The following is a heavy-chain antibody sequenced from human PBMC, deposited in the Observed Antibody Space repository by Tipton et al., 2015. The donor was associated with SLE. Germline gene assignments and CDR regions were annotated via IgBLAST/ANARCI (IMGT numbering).Heavy chain of an antibody. CDR1: GGSISTYY. CDR3: ARERYCSGASCYAPDY. D-gene: IGHD2-2*01. V-gene: IGHV4-59*01. J-gene: IGHJ4*02. CDR2: ISYSGST. Sequence: TLSLTCTVSGGSISTYYWSWIRQPPGKGLEWIGYISYSGSTDYNPSLKSRVTISVDTSKNQFSLKLESVTAADSAVYYCARERYCSGASCYAPDYWGPGTLVTVSS.